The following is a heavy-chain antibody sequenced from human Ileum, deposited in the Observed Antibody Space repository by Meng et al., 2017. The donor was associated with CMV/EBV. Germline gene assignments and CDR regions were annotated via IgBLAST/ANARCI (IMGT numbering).Heavy chain of an antibody. CDR2: INSDGSST. D-gene: IGHD2/OR15-2a*01. Sequence: CAASGFTFSGYWMHWVRRAPGKGLVWVSRINSDGSSTSYADSVKGRSTISRDNAKNTLYLQMNSLRAEDTAVYYCARAVIQDYHFDYWGQGTLVTVSS. J-gene: IGHJ4*02. V-gene: IGHV3-74*01. CDR1: GFTFSGYW. CDR3: ARAVIQDYHFDY.